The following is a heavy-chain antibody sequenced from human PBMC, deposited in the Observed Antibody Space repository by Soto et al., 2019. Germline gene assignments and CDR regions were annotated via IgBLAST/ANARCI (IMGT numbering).Heavy chain of an antibody. V-gene: IGHV1-69*13. CDR2: IIPIFGTA. D-gene: IGHD3-22*01. Sequence: ASVKVSCKASGGTFSSYAISWVRQAPGQGLERMEGIIPIFGTANYAQKFQGRVTITADESTSTAYMELSSLRSEDTAVYYCARDGVNYYDSSGYPNYFDYWGQGTLVTV. CDR3: ARDGVNYYDSSGYPNYFDY. J-gene: IGHJ4*02. CDR1: GGTFSSYA.